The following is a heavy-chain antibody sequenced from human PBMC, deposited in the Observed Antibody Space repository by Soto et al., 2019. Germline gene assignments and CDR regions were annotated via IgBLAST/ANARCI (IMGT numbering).Heavy chain of an antibody. CDR1: GFTFSSYG. V-gene: IGHV3-33*01. J-gene: IGHJ4*02. CDR3: ARASGYSGYDHEY. CDR2: IWYDGSNK. Sequence: GGSLRLSCAASGFTFSSYGMHWVRQAPCKGLEWVAVIWYDGSNKYYADSVKGRFTISRDNSKNTLYLQMNSLRAEDTAVYYCARASGYSGYDHEYWGKGTLVTVST. D-gene: IGHD5-12*01.